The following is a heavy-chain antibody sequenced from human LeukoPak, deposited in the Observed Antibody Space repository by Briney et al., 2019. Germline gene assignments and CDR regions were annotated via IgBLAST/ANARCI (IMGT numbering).Heavy chain of an antibody. CDR3: VTGRYSYGWYDH. D-gene: IGHD1-26*01. CDR1: GGSISSFY. V-gene: IGHV4-59*13. CDR2: MYYGGSP. Sequence: PSETLSLTCTVSGGSISSFYWSWIRQPPGKGLEWIGYMYYGGSPNYNPSLKSRVITSLDTSKKQFSLKLNSVTTADTAEYYCVTGRYSYGWYDHWGQGILVIVSS. J-gene: IGHJ5*02.